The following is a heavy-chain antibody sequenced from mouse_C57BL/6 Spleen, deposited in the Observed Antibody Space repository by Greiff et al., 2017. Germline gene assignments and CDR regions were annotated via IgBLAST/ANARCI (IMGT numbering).Heavy chain of an antibody. V-gene: IGHV1-64*01. J-gene: IGHJ2*01. Sequence: QVQLQQPGAELVKPGASVKLSCKASVYTFTSYWMHWVKQRPGQGLEWIGMIHPNSGSTNYNEKFKSKATLTVDKSSSTAYMQLSSLTSEDSAVYYCAREGAYYFDYWGQGTTLTVSS. CDR1: VYTFTSYW. CDR3: AREGAYYFDY. CDR2: IHPNSGST.